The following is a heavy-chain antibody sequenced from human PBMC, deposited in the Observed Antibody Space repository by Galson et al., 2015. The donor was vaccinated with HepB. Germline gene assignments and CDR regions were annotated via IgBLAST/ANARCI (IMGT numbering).Heavy chain of an antibody. CDR3: AGVLRFLAYNWLDP. CDR2: INPDSGGT. V-gene: IGHV1-2*02. J-gene: IGHJ5*02. D-gene: IGHD3-3*01. Sequence: SVKVSCKASGYTFTDYYMHWVRQAPGQGLEWMGWINPDSGGTNYAQKFQGRVTMTRDTSIRTAYMELSRLRSDDTAVYYCAGVLRFLAYNWLDPWGQGTLVTVSS. CDR1: GYTFTDYY.